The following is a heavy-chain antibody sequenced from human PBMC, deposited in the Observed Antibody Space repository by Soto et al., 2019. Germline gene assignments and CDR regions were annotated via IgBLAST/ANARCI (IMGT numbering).Heavy chain of an antibody. CDR2: ISSGSTSI. J-gene: IGHJ4*02. V-gene: IGHV3-48*02. CDR3: ANSGSYYFDY. Sequence: GGSLRLSCAASGLTFSNYNMNWVRQAPGKGLEWISYISSGSTSIHYADSVKGRFTISRDNAKNSLYLQMNSLRDEDTAVYYCANSGSYYFDYWGQGTLVTVSS. CDR1: GLTFSNYN. D-gene: IGHD1-26*01.